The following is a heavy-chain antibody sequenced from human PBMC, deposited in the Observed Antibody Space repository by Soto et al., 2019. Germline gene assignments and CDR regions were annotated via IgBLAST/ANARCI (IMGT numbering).Heavy chain of an antibody. CDR1: GDSISTVDYF. J-gene: IGHJ5*01. Sequence: QVQLLESGPGLVKPSQTLSLTCSVSGDSISTVDYFWAWIRQPPGQALEYIGYIYKSATTYYNPSFASRVAISLDTSKSQFSLKVTSVTAADTAVYFCARGRYCLTGRCFPNWFDSWGQGTLVTVSS. CDR2: IYKSATT. CDR3: ARGRYCLTGRCFPNWFDS. V-gene: IGHV4-30-4*01. D-gene: IGHD2-15*01.